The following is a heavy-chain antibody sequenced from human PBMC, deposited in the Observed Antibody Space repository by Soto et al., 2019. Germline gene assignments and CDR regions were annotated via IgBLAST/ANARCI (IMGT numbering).Heavy chain of an antibody. CDR1: GASITSYY. D-gene: IGHD3-3*02. Sequence: PSETLSLTCAVSGASITSYYWTWIRQAPGKGLEWIGHFYTGGSPNYNPSLRGRAAISVDMSNNQVSLSLSSVTASDTAVYYCARIISGAFDPWGRGTLVTVSS. V-gene: IGHV4-4*09. CDR3: ARIISGAFDP. J-gene: IGHJ5*02. CDR2: FYTGGSP.